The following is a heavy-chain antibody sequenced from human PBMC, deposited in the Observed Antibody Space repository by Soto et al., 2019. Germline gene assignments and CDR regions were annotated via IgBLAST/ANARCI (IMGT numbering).Heavy chain of an antibody. D-gene: IGHD5-18*01. CDR2: IIPIFGTA. J-gene: IGHJ4*02. Sequence: QVQLVQSGAEVKKPGSSVKVSCKASGGTFSSYAISWVRQAPGQGLEWMGGIIPIFGTANYAQKFQGRVTITADESTSTAYMELSSLRSEDTAVYYCARDQLWIHPREIQRPYYFDYWGQGTLVTVSS. V-gene: IGHV1-69*12. CDR3: ARDQLWIHPREIQRPYYFDY. CDR1: GGTFSSYA.